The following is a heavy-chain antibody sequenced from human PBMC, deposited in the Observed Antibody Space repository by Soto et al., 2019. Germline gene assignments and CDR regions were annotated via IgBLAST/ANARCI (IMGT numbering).Heavy chain of an antibody. CDR3: VRDGTKTLRDWFDP. D-gene: IGHD1-1*01. Sequence: PSETLSLTCTVSGASISGFYWGWILKSAGKGLEWIGRTYATGTTDYNPSLKSRVMMSVDTSKKQFSLKLRSVTAADTAVYYCVRDGTKTLRDWFDPWGQGISVTVSS. CDR2: TYATGTT. J-gene: IGHJ5*02. CDR1: GASISGFY. V-gene: IGHV4-4*07.